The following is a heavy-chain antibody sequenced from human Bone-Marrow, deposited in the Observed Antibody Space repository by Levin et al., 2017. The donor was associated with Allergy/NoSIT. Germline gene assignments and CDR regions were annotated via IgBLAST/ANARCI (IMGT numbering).Heavy chain of an antibody. V-gene: IGHV1-18*01. CDR3: ARVREWLIRGLDY. J-gene: IGHJ4*02. CDR2: IGADNVNT. Sequence: GESLKISCKTSGYTFIDYGMSWARQAPGQGLEWVGWIGADNVNTNYAERFQGRVTMPTDTSTTTAYMELRNLSSDDTDVYYCARVREWLIRGLDYWGQGTLVTVSS. D-gene: IGHD6-19*01. CDR1: GYTFIDYG.